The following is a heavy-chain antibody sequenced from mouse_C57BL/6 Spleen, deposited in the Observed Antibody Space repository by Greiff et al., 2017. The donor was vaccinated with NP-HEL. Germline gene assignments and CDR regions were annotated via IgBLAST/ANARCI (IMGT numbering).Heavy chain of an antibody. CDR2: INPYNGDT. D-gene: IGHD2-1*01. CDR3: ARGYYGNYGGFDY. J-gene: IGHJ2*01. Sequence: VQLQQSGPELVKPGASVKISCKASGYSFTGYFMNWVMQSHGKGLEWIGRINPYNGDTFYNQKFKGKATLTVDKSSSTAHMELRSLTSEDSAVYYCARGYYGNYGGFDYWGQGTTLTVSS. V-gene: IGHV1-20*01. CDR1: GYSFTGYF.